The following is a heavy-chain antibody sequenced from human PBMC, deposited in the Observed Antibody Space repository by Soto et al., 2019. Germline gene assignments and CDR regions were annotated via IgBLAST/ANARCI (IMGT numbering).Heavy chain of an antibody. CDR3: ARGVHSSSWGPVLGGFDY. V-gene: IGHV4-34*01. D-gene: IGHD6-13*01. CDR2: INHSGST. Sequence: SETLSLTCAVYGGSFSGYYWSWIRQPPGKGLEWIGEINHSGSTNYNPSLKSRVTISVDTSKNQFSLKLSSVTAADTAVYYCARGVHSSSWGPVLGGFDYWGQGTLVTVSS. CDR1: GGSFSGYY. J-gene: IGHJ4*02.